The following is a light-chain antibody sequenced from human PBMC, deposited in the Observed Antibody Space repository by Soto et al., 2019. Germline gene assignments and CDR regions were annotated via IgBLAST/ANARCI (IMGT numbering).Light chain of an antibody. CDR3: QQYNSYPYT. CDR2: KAS. V-gene: IGKV1-5*03. Sequence: DIQMTQSPSTLSASVGDRVTITCRASQSISDWLAWYQQKPGKAPKLLIYKASSLASGVPSRFSGSVSGTEFTLTISSLQPDDFATFYCQQYNSYPYTFGQGTKLEIK. CDR1: QSISDW. J-gene: IGKJ2*01.